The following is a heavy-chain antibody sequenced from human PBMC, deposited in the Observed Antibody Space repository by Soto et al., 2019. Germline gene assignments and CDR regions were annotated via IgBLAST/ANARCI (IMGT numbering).Heavy chain of an antibody. CDR3: ARPISGGWFDP. V-gene: IGHV5-51*01. CDR2: IYPADSDT. CDR1: GYSFSNSW. D-gene: IGHD2-2*02. Sequence: PGESQKISCKGSGYSFSNSWIGWVRQMPGKGLEWMGIIYPADSDTRYSPSFQGQVTISADKSISTAYLQWSSLKASDTAMYYCARPISGGWFDPWGQGTLVTVSS. J-gene: IGHJ5*02.